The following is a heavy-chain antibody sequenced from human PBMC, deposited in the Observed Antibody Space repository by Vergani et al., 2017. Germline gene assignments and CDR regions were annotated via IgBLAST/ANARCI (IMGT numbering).Heavy chain of an antibody. J-gene: IGHJ5*02. CDR3: ARATATYYDFWSGYYTGGGRGWFDP. V-gene: IGHV1-46*01. CDR1: GGTFSSYT. CDR2: INPSGGST. D-gene: IGHD3-3*01. Sequence: QVQLVQSGAEVKKPGASVKVSCKASGGTFSSYTISWVRQAPGQGLEWMGIINPSGGSTSYAQKFQGRVTMTRDTSTSTVYMELSSLRSEDTAVYYCARATATYYDFWSGYYTGGGRGWFDPWGQGTLVTVSS.